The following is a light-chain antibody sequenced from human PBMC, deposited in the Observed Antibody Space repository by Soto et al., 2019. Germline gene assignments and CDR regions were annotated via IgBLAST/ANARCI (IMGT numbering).Light chain of an antibody. CDR1: SSDVGAYKH. CDR2: DVS. CDR3: CSYAGSTNFLL. J-gene: IGLJ2*01. V-gene: IGLV2-8*01. Sequence: QSALTQPPSASGSPGQSITISCTGTSSDVGAYKHVSWYQQHPGKAPKLIIYDVSGRPSGVPDRFSGSKSGNTASLTVSRLQAEDEADYYCCSYAGSTNFLLFGGGTKLTVL.